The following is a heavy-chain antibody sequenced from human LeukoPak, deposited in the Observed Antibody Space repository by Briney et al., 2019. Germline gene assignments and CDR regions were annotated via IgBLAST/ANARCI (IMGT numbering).Heavy chain of an antibody. D-gene: IGHD3-22*01. J-gene: IGHJ4*02. CDR2: MKQDGSEK. V-gene: IGHV3-7*03. Sequence: GGSLRLSCAASGFTFSSSWMSWVRQAPGKGLEWVANMKQDGSEKYYVDSAKGRFTISRDNAKNSLYLQMNSLRAEDTAVYYCARAPYYSHVEFNFDYWGQGTLVTVSS. CDR1: GFTFSSSW. CDR3: ARAPYYSHVEFNFDY.